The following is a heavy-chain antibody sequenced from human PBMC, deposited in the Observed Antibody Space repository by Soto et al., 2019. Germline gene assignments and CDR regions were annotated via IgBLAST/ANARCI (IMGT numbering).Heavy chain of an antibody. D-gene: IGHD3-10*01. CDR3: VRPLPSGRNYGLDV. V-gene: IGHV3-53*01. J-gene: IGHJ6*02. CDR2: IYDNGTT. Sequence: CAASGLTVSNAYMAWVRQAPGMGLEWVSVIYDNGTTYYADSVKGRFTISRDTSTNTLSLQMDSLRAEDTAVYYCVRPLPSGRNYGLDVWGQGTTVTVSS. CDR1: GLTVSNAY.